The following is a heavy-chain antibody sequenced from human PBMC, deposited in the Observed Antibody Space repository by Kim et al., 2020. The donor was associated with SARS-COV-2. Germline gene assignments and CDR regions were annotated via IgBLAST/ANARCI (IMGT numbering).Heavy chain of an antibody. Sequence: ASVKVSCKASGYTFTSYAMHWVRQAPGQRLEWMGWINACNGNTKYSQKFQGRVTITRDTSASTAYMELSSLRSEDTAVYYCAREYYYDSSGWRGYYYYGMNVWGQGTTVTVSS. CDR1: GYTFTSYA. D-gene: IGHD3-22*01. CDR2: INACNGNT. J-gene: IGHJ6*02. CDR3: AREYYYDSSGWRGYYYYGMNV. V-gene: IGHV1-3*01.